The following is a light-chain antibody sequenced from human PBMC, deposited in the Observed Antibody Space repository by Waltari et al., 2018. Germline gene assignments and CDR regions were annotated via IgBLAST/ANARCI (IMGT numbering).Light chain of an antibody. CDR2: AAS. CDR3: QQSYSTPFT. J-gene: IGKJ3*01. CDR1: QTISSY. Sequence: IQMTQSPSSLSVSVGDRVTVTCRASQTISSYLNWYQQTPGKAPKLLIYAASRLQSGVPSRFSGSGSGTDFTLTISSLQPEDFATYYCQQSYSTPFTFGPGTKVDIK. V-gene: IGKV1-39*01.